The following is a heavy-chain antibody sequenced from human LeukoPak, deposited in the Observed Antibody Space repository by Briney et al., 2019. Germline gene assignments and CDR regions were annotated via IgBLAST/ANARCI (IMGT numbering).Heavy chain of an antibody. V-gene: IGHV1-2*02. CDR1: GYTFTQYY. CDR2: IDPNSGGT. CDR3: AREIHYDRSGYSPFDY. Sequence: ASVKVSCKASGYTFTQYYIHWVRLAPGQRPEWMGWIDPNSGGTNYAQKFQGRVTMTRDTSINTAFMDLSRLTSDDTAVYFCAREIHYDRSGYSPFDYWGQGVLVTVSS. J-gene: IGHJ4*02. D-gene: IGHD3-22*01.